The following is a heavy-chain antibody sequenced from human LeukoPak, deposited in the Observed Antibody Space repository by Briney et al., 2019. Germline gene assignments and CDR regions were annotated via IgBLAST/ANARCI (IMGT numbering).Heavy chain of an antibody. Sequence: GGPLRLSCAASGFTFSRHWMSWVRQAPGKGLEWVANIKEDGSEKYYVDSMKGRFTISRDNARNSLYLQMNSLRAEDTAVYYCAREVHAAVTDFDYWGQGTLVTVSS. V-gene: IGHV3-7*01. D-gene: IGHD6-13*01. CDR1: GFTFSRHW. CDR3: AREVHAAVTDFDY. CDR2: IKEDGSEK. J-gene: IGHJ4*02.